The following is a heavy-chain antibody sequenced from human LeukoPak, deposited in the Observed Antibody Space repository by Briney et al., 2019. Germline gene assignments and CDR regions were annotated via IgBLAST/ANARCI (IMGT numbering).Heavy chain of an antibody. V-gene: IGHV2-5*02. D-gene: IGHD6-13*01. J-gene: IGHJ5*02. Sequence: SGPTLVNPTQTLTLTCTFSGFSLSTSGVGVGWIRQPPGKALEWLALIYWDGDKRYSPSLKTRLTITKDTSKNQVVFTMTNMGPVDTATYYCAHWNLAAAGQRWFDPWGQGTLVTVSS. CDR3: AHWNLAAAGQRWFDP. CDR1: GFSLSTSGVG. CDR2: IYWDGDK.